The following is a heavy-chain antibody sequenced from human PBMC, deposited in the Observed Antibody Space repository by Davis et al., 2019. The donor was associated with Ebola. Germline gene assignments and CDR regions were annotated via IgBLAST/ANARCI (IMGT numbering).Heavy chain of an antibody. V-gene: IGHV5-10-1*04. D-gene: IGHD5-12*01. CDR3: ARQVGVVATIIPYWYFDL. Sequence: GESLKISCKGSGYSFTSYWISWVRQMPGKGLEWMGRIAPSDSYTNYSPSFQGQVTISADKSISTAYLQWSSLKASDTAMYYCARQVGVVATIIPYWYFDLWGRGTLVTVSS. J-gene: IGHJ2*01. CDR1: GYSFTSYW. CDR2: IAPSDSYT.